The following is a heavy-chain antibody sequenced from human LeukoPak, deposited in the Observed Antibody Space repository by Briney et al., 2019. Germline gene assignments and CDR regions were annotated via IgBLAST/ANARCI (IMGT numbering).Heavy chain of an antibody. V-gene: IGHV4-59*01. CDR3: ARVVVGVNQRYFDY. Sequence: SETLSLTCTVSDDSITIYYWTWIRQPPGKGLEWIGYIDHTGSTNYNPSLNSRVTISRDTSKNHFSLELSSVTAADTAVYYCARVVVGVNQRYFDYWGQGTLVTVSS. D-gene: IGHD1-26*01. J-gene: IGHJ4*02. CDR2: IDHTGST. CDR1: DDSITIYY.